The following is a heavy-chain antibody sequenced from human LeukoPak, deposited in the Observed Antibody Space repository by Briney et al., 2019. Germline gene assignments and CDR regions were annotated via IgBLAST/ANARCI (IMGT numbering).Heavy chain of an antibody. CDR3: ARGQSYYDFWSGYTQTSFDY. V-gene: IGHV4-34*01. CDR2: INHSGST. J-gene: IGHJ4*02. Sequence: SETLSLTCTVSGASFSGYFWSWIRQAPGKGLEWIGEINHSGSTNYNPSLKSRVTISVDTSKNRFSLKLSSVTAADTAVYYCARGQSYYDFWSGYTQTSFDYWGQGTLVTVSS. D-gene: IGHD3-3*01. CDR1: GASFSGYF.